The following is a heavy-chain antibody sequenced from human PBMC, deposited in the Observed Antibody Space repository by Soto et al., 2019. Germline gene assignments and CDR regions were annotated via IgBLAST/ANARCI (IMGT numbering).Heavy chain of an antibody. CDR3: ARPTASLRGGDYYYYGMDV. CDR2: IIPIFGTA. V-gene: IGHV1-69*01. Sequence: QVQLVQSGAEVKKPGSSVKVSCKASGGTFSSYAISWVRQAPGQGLEWMGGIIPIFGTANYAQKFQGRVTITADESTSTAYMELSSLRSEDTAVYYCARPTASLRGGDYYYYGMDVWGQGTTVTVSS. CDR1: GGTFSSYA. J-gene: IGHJ6*02. D-gene: IGHD3-10*01.